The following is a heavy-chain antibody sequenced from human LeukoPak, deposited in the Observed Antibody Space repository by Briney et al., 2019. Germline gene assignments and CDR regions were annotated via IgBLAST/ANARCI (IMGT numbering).Heavy chain of an antibody. V-gene: IGHV3-30-3*01. D-gene: IGHD2-2*01. CDR2: ISYDGSNK. CDR1: GFTFSSYA. CDR3: ARAPSVVPAAIADY. J-gene: IGHJ4*02. Sequence: PGGSLRLSCAASGFTFSSYAMHWVRQAPGKGLEWVAVISYDGSNKYYADSVKGRFTISRDNAKNSLYLQMNSLRAEDTAVYYCARAPSVVPAAIADYWGQGTLVTVSS.